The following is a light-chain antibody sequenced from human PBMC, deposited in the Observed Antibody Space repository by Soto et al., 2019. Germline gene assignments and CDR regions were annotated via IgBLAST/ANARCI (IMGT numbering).Light chain of an antibody. CDR3: QQYKNWLALT. CDR1: QSVSSN. V-gene: IGKV3-15*01. CDR2: AVS. J-gene: IGKJ4*01. Sequence: EIVMTQSPATLSVSPGERATLSCRSSQSVSSNLAWFQQKPGQAPGLLIYAVSTRATGVPARFSGSGSGTEFTLTISSLQSEDSAVYYCQQYKNWLALTFGGGTKVDIK.